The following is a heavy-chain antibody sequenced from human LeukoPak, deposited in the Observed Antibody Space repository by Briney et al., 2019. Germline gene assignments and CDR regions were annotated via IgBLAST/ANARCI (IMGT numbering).Heavy chain of an antibody. CDR3: ARDVNYYDSSGYYY. CDR2: ISSSSYI. CDR1: GFTFSSYS. V-gene: IGHV3-21*01. D-gene: IGHD3-22*01. J-gene: IGHJ4*02. Sequence: GGSLRLSCAASGFTFSSYSMNWVRQAPGKGLEWVSSISSSSYIYYADSVKGRFTISRDNAKNSLYLQMNSLRAEDTAVYYCARDVNYYDSSGYYYWGQGTLVTVSS.